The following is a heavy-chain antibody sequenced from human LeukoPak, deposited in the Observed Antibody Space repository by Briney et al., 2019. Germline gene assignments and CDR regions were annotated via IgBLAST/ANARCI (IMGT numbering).Heavy chain of an antibody. CDR2: ILPIFGTA. CDR3: ARAHTAMDYYYYMDV. Sequence: ASVKLSCTASGRTFSIYAISWVRQAPGQGLEWMGGILPIFGTANYAQKFEGRVTITADESTSTAYMELSSLRSEDTAVYYCARAHTAMDYYYYMDVWGKGTTVTISS. V-gene: IGHV1-69*13. D-gene: IGHD5-18*01. J-gene: IGHJ6*03. CDR1: GRTFSIYA.